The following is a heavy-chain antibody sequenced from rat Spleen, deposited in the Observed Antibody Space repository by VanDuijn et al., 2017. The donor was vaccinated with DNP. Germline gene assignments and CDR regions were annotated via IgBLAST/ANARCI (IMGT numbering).Heavy chain of an antibody. CDR3: VKDGYGGYGDH. J-gene: IGHJ2*01. CDR2: VNTDGGTT. CDR1: GFTFRTYW. Sequence: EVQLVETGGGSVQPGRSLKVSCVASGFTFRTYWMYWIRQAPGKGLEWVATVNTDGGTTYYPDSVKGRFTISRDNAEGTVYLQMNSLRSEDTATYYCVKDGYGGYGDHWGQGVMVTVSS. V-gene: IGHV5-58*01. D-gene: IGHD1-11*01.